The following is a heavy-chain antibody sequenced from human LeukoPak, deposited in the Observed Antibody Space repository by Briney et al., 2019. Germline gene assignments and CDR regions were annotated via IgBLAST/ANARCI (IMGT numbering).Heavy chain of an antibody. D-gene: IGHD2-8*02. Sequence: GGSLRLSCAASGFTFSTFAMIWVRQPPGKGLEWVSSIFPSGGEIHYADSVRGQFTTSRDNSKSTLSLQMNSLRAEDTAIYYCATYRQVLLPFESWGQGTLVTVSS. J-gene: IGHJ4*02. CDR3: ATYRQVLLPFES. V-gene: IGHV3-23*01. CDR1: GFTFSTFA. CDR2: IFPSGGEI.